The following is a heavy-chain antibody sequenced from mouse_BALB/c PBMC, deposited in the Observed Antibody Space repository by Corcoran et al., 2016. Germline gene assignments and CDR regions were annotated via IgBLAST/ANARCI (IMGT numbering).Heavy chain of an antibody. CDR3: ARRTTAHYYAMDY. D-gene: IGHD1-2*01. J-gene: IGHJ4*01. Sequence: QIQLVQSGPELKKPGETVKISCKASGYTFTNYGMNWVKQAPGKGLKWMGWINTYTGEPTYADDFKGRFAFSLETSASTAYLQINNLKNEDTATYFCARRTTAHYYAMDYWGQGTSDTVSS. CDR1: GYTFTNYG. V-gene: IGHV9-3-1*01. CDR2: INTYTGEP.